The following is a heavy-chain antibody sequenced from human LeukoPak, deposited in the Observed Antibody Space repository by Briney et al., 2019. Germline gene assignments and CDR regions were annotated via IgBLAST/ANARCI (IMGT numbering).Heavy chain of an antibody. CDR3: ARALYYYGSGSYDY. CDR2: ISAYNGNT. Sequence: GASVKVSCKASGYTFTGYYMHWVRQAPGQGLEWMGWISAYNGNTNYAQKLQGRVTMTTDTSTSTAYMELRSLRSDDTAVYYCARALYYYGSGSYDYWGQGTLVTVSS. D-gene: IGHD3-10*01. CDR1: GYTFTGYY. J-gene: IGHJ4*02. V-gene: IGHV1-18*04.